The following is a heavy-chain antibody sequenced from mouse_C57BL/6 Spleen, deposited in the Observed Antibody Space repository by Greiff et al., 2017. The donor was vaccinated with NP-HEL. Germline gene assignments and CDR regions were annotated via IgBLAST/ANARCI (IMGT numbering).Heavy chain of an antibody. J-gene: IGHJ2*01. CDR3: AREGSSGLYYFDY. Sequence: EVKLVESGPGLVKPSQSLSLTCSVTGYSITSGYYWNWIRQFPGNKLEWMGYISYDGSNNYNPSLKNRISITRDTSKNQFFLKLNSVTTEDTATYYCAREGSSGLYYFDYWGQGTTLTVSS. D-gene: IGHD3-2*02. V-gene: IGHV3-6*01. CDR2: ISYDGSN. CDR1: GYSITSGYY.